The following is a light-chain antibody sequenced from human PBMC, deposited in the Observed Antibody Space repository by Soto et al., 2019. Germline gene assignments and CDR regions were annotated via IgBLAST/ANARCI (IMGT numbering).Light chain of an antibody. CDR2: GAS. V-gene: IGKV3-20*01. CDR3: QQYVTSPWA. CDR1: QSVSSSF. J-gene: IGKJ1*01. Sequence: EIVLTQSPGTLSLSPGERATLSCRASQSVSSSFLAWYQQKPGQAPRLLIYGASNRATGIPDRFSGSGSGTDVTLNISRLEPEDFAVYYCQQYVTSPWAFGQGTKVAIE.